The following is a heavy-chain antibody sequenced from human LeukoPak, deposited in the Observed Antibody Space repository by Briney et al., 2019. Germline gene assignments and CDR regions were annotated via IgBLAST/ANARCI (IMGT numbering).Heavy chain of an antibody. D-gene: IGHD1-26*01. V-gene: IGHV3-21*01. Sequence: GGSLRLSCAASGFTFSSYSMNWVRQAPGKGLEWVSSISSSSSYIYYADSVKGRFTISRDNAKKSLYLQMNSLSAEDTAVYYCAKIAGTYSPDYWGQGTLVTVSS. CDR3: AKIAGTYSPDY. CDR2: ISSSSSYI. CDR1: GFTFSSYS. J-gene: IGHJ4*02.